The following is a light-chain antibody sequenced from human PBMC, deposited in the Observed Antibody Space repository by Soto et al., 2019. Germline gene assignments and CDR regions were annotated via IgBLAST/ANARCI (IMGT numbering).Light chain of an antibody. CDR1: SSDVGSYNL. CDR3: CSYAGTSTHTV. CDR2: EVS. V-gene: IGLV2-23*02. Sequence: QSALTQPASVSGSPGQSITISCTGTSSDVGSYNLVSWYQQHPGKAPKLIISEVSKRPSGISDRFSGSKSGSTASLTISGLHAEDEADYYSCSYAGTSTHTVFGGGTQLTVL. J-gene: IGLJ7*01.